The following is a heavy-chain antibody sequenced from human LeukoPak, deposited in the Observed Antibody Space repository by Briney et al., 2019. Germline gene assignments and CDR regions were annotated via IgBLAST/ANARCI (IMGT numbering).Heavy chain of an antibody. D-gene: IGHD5-12*01. J-gene: IGHJ4*02. V-gene: IGHV3-23*01. CDR3: AKGDENSGGRHFDY. Sequence: VGSLRLSCAASGFRISTYAMTWVRQAPGRGLGWVSIITASGGTTYYADSVECRCSISRDNSQSTLYLQMHSLRAEDTAVYYWAKGDENSGGRHFDYWGEGTLVTVSS. CDR1: GFRISTYA. CDR2: ITASGGTT.